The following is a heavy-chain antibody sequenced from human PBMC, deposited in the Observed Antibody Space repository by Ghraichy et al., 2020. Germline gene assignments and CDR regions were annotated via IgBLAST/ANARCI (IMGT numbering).Heavy chain of an antibody. D-gene: IGHD4-11*01. CDR3: ARDSHDTVTTYFY. V-gene: IGHV1-2*02. CDR1: GYTFTGYY. J-gene: IGHJ4*02. Sequence: ASVKVSCKASGYTFTGYYMHWVRQAPGQGLEWMGWINPNSGGTNYAQKFQGRVTMTRDTSISTAYMELSRLRSDDTAVYYCARDSHDTVTTYFYWGQGTLVTVSS. CDR2: INPNSGGT.